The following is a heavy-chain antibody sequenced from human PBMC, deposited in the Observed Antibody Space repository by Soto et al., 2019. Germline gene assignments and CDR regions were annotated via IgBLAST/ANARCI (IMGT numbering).Heavy chain of an antibody. CDR3: AREPQVPAAMDPIFYYYGMDV. J-gene: IGHJ6*02. V-gene: IGHV3-21*01. D-gene: IGHD2-2*01. Sequence: GGSLRLSCAASGFTFSSYSMNWVRQAPGKGLEWVSSISSSSSYIYYADSVKGRFTISRDNAKNSLYLQMNSLRAEDTAVYYCAREPQVPAAMDPIFYYYGMDVWGQGTTVTVSS. CDR1: GFTFSSYS. CDR2: ISSSSSYI.